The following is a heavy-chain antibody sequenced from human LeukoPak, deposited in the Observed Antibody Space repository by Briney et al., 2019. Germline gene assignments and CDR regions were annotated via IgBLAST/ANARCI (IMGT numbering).Heavy chain of an antibody. J-gene: IGHJ4*02. CDR2: ISSSSSYI. Sequence: GGSLRLSCAASGFTFSSYAMGWVRQAPGKGLEWVSSISSSSSYIYYADSVKGRFTISRDNAKDSLYLQTNSLRAEDAAVYYCARDGLIAAAGHTPNDYWGQGTLVTVSS. D-gene: IGHD6-13*01. CDR1: GFTFSSYA. V-gene: IGHV3-21*01. CDR3: ARDGLIAAAGHTPNDY.